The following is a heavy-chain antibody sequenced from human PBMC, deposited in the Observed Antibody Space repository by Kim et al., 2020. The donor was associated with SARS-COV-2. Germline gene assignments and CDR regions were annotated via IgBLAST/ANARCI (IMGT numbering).Heavy chain of an antibody. Sequence: SETLSLICTVSGGSISSYYWSWIRQPPGKGLEWIGYIYYSGSTNYNPSLKSRVTISVDTSKNQFSLKLSSVTAADTAVYYCASLNAHYDILTGSVSGGMDVWGQGTTVPVSS. V-gene: IGHV4-59*01. CDR3: ASLNAHYDILTGSVSGGMDV. D-gene: IGHD3-9*01. CDR2: IYYSGST. CDR1: GGSISSYY. J-gene: IGHJ6*02.